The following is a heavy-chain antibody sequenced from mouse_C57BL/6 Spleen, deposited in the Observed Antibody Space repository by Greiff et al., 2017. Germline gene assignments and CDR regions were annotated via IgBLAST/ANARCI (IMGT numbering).Heavy chain of an antibody. Sequence: VQLQQSGPELVKPGASVKISCKASGYTFTDYYINWVKQRPGQGLEWIGWIFPGSGSTYYNEKFKGKATLTVDKSSSTAYMLLSSLTSEDSAVYFCATYYYGSSDYDAMDYWGQGTSVTVSS. V-gene: IGHV1-75*01. CDR3: ATYYYGSSDYDAMDY. CDR2: IFPGSGST. D-gene: IGHD1-1*01. J-gene: IGHJ4*01. CDR1: GYTFTDYY.